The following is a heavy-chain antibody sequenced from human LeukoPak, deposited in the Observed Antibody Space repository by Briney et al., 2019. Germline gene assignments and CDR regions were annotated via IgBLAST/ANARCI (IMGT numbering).Heavy chain of an antibody. CDR3: ARMGATRYYFDY. Sequence: GGSLRLSCAASGFTFSSYAMHWVRQAPGKGLEWVAVISYDGSNKYYADSVKGRFTISRDNSKNTLYLQMNSLRVEDTAVYYCARMGATRYYFDYWGQGTLVTVSS. V-gene: IGHV3-30*04. CDR1: GFTFSSYA. J-gene: IGHJ4*02. D-gene: IGHD1-26*01. CDR2: ISYDGSNK.